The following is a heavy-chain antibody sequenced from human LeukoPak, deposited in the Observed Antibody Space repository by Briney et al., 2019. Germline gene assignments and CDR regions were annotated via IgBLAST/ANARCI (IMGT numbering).Heavy chain of an antibody. V-gene: IGHV4-59*01. J-gene: IGHJ5*02. Sequence: SETLSLTCTVSGGSISSYYWSWIRQPPGKGLEWIGYIYYGGSTNYNPSLKSRVTISVDTSKNQFSLKLSSVTAADTAVYYCARVAYYDFWSGINWFDPWGQGTLVTVSS. CDR3: ARVAYYDFWSGINWFDP. CDR1: GGSISSYY. CDR2: IYYGGST. D-gene: IGHD3-3*01.